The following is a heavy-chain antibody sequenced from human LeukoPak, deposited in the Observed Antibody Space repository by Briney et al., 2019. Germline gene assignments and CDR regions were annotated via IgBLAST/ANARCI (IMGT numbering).Heavy chain of an antibody. CDR1: GFTFSSYA. V-gene: IGHV3-23*01. CDR2: ISTSGRT. D-gene: IGHD3-22*01. J-gene: IGHJ4*02. Sequence: GGSLRLSCADSGFTFSSYAMSWVRQAPGKGLEWVSLISTSGRTHYADSVQDRFNISIDNSKNNLPLHMNRQRAEVTAEYYCARYLDSSGYYHVVDSWGQGALVTVSS. CDR3: ARYLDSSGYYHVVDS.